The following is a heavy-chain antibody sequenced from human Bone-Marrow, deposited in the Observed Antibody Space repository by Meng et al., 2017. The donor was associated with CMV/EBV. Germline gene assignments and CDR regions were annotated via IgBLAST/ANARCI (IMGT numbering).Heavy chain of an antibody. Sequence: SGPTLVKPTETLTLTCTVSGFSLSNARMGVSWIRQPPGKALEWLAHIFSNDEKSYSTSLKSRLTISKDTSKSQVVLTMTNMDPVDTATYYCARINLPYYDFWSGYYTYYYYGMDVWGQGTTVTVSS. CDR2: IFSNDEK. D-gene: IGHD3-3*01. V-gene: IGHV2-26*01. J-gene: IGHJ6*02. CDR1: GFSLSNARMG. CDR3: ARINLPYYDFWSGYYTYYYYGMDV.